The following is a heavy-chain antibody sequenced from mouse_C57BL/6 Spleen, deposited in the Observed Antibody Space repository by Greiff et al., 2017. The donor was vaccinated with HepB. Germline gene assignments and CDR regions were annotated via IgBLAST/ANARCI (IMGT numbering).Heavy chain of an antibody. CDR1: GFNIKDYY. CDR2: IDPEDGDT. D-gene: IGHD2-5*01. CDR3: TTPYYSNYRYFDV. V-gene: IGHV14-1*01. J-gene: IGHJ1*03. Sequence: VQLQQSGAELVRPGASVKLSCTASGFNIKDYYMHWVKQRPEQGLEWIGRIDPEDGDTEYAPKFQDKATMTADTSSNTAYLQLSSLTSEDTAVYYCTTPYYSNYRYFDVWGTGTTVTVSS.